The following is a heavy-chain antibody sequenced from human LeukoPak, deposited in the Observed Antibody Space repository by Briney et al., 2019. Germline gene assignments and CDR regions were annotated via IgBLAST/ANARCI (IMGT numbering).Heavy chain of an antibody. V-gene: IGHV3-7*04. CDR2: IKQDGRAK. J-gene: IGHJ3*02. CDR3: ARIRIFAFDI. CDR1: GFTLSSYW. Sequence: QTGGSLRLSCAASGFTLSSYWMSWVRQAPGKGLEWVANIKQDGRAKYYVDSVKGRFTISRDNAKNSLYLQMNSLRAEDTAVYYCARIRIFAFDIWGQGTMVTVS. D-gene: IGHD3-9*01.